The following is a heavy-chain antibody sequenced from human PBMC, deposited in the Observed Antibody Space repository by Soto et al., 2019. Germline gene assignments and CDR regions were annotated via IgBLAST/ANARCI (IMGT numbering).Heavy chain of an antibody. CDR1: GYTFTSYA. D-gene: IGHD3-10*01. J-gene: IGHJ4*02. CDR3: ARGDTMVRGVIIDYFDY. Sequence: ASVKVSCKASGYTFTSYAMHWVRQAPGQRLEWMGWINTGNGNTKYSQKFQGRVTITRDTSASTAYMELSSLRSEDTAVYYCARGDTMVRGVIIDYFDYWGQGTLVTVSS. CDR2: INTGNGNT. V-gene: IGHV1-3*04.